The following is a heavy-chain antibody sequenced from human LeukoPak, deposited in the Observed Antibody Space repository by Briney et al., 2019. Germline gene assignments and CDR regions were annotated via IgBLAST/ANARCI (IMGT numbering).Heavy chain of an antibody. D-gene: IGHD6-19*01. J-gene: IGHJ4*02. V-gene: IGHV3-23*01. CDR3: AKETYSSGWYSYFDY. CDR2: ISGSGGST. CDR1: GFTFSSYA. Sequence: PGGSLRLSCVASGFTFSSYAMSWVRQAPGKGLEWVSGISGSGGSTYYADSVKGRFTISRDNSKNTLFLQMNSLRAKDTAVYYCAKETYSSGWYSYFDYWGQGTLVTVSS.